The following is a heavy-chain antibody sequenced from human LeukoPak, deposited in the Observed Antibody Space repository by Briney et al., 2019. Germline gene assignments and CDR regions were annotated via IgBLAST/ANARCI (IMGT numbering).Heavy chain of an antibody. Sequence: GGSLRLSCAASGFTFSTYAMSWVRQAPGKGLEWVSAISGSGGSTYYADSVKGRFTISRDNSKNTLYLQMNSLRAEDTAVYYCAKGQGSSSWYRFAYWGQGTLVTVSS. CDR3: AKGQGSSSWYRFAY. J-gene: IGHJ4*02. CDR2: ISGSGGST. D-gene: IGHD6-13*01. V-gene: IGHV3-23*01. CDR1: GFTFSTYA.